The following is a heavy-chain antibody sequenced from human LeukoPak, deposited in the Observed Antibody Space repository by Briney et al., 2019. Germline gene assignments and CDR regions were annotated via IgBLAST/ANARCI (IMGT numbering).Heavy chain of an antibody. Sequence: PSETLSLTCTVSGGSISSSSYYWGWIRQPPGKGLEWIGSIYYSGSTYYNPSLKSRVTISVDTSKNQFSLKLSSVTAADTAVYYCATLGIDTRKIDYWGQGTLVTVSS. V-gene: IGHV4-39*01. CDR1: GGSISSSSYY. CDR2: IYYSGST. D-gene: IGHD6-13*01. J-gene: IGHJ4*02. CDR3: ATLGIDTRKIDY.